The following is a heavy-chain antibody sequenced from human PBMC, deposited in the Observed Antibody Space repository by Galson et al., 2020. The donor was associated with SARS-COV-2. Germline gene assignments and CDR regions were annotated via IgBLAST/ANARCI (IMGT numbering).Heavy chain of an antibody. CDR1: GFTFSSYA. D-gene: IGHD1-26*01. V-gene: IGHV3-23*01. CDR2: ISGRGGST. CDR3: AKIPWLWELRRSYYYMDV. J-gene: IGHJ6*03. Sequence: GGSLRLSCAASGFTFSSYAMSWARQAQGPGMEWVSAISGRGGSTYYADSAQGRLTISRDNSKNTLYLQMNSLRAEDTAVYYCAKIPWLWELRRSYYYMDVWGEGTTVTVSS.